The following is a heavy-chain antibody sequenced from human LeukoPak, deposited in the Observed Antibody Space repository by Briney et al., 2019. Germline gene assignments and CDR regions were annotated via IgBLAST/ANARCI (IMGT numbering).Heavy chain of an antibody. Sequence: GGSLRLSCAASGFTFSTYSMNWVRQAPGKGLEWVAVISYDGSNKYYADSVKGRFTISRDNSKNTLYLQMNSLRAEDTAVYYCAKDRPDWGEGFFDYWGQGTLVTVSS. D-gene: IGHD7-27*01. CDR1: GFTFSTYS. V-gene: IGHV3-30*18. CDR3: AKDRPDWGEGFFDY. CDR2: ISYDGSNK. J-gene: IGHJ4*02.